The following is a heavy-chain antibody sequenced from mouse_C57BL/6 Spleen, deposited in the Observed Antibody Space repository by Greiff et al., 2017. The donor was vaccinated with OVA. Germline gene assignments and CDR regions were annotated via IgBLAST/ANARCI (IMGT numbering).Heavy chain of an antibody. J-gene: IGHJ3*01. CDR3: ARKEGLYYDYGAWFAY. D-gene: IGHD2-4*01. CDR1: GFSLTSYG. CDR2: IWSGGST. V-gene: IGHV2-2*01. Sequence: QVQLQQSGPGLVQPSQSLSITCTVSGFSLTSYGVHWVRQSPGKGLEWLGVIWSGGSTDYNAAFISRLSISKDNSKGQVFFKMNSLQADDTAIYYCARKEGLYYDYGAWFAYWGQGTLVTVSA.